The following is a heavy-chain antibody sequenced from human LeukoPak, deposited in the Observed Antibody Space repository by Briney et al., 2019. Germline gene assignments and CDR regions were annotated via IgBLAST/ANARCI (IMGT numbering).Heavy chain of an antibody. Sequence: SETLSLTCTVSGGSVSSGSYYWSWIRQPPGKGLEWIGYIYYSGSTNYNPSLKSRVTISIDTSKNQFSLKLSSVTAADTAVYYCARDRAEKSPYYYYGLDVWGQGTTVTISS. CDR1: GGSVSSGSYY. V-gene: IGHV4-61*01. D-gene: IGHD3-10*01. CDR3: ARDRAEKSPYYYYGLDV. CDR2: IYYSGST. J-gene: IGHJ6*02.